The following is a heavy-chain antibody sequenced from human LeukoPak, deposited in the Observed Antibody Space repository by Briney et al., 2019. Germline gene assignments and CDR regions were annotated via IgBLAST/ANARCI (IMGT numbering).Heavy chain of an antibody. J-gene: IGHJ4*02. V-gene: IGHV3-30-3*01. Sequence: GGSLRLSCAASGFTFSSYAMHWVRQAPGKGLEWVAVISYDGSNKYYADSVKGRFTISRDNSKNTLYLQMNSLRAEDTAVYYCARDNRGEDYWGQGTLVTVSS. CDR3: ARDNRGEDY. CDR2: ISYDGSNK. CDR1: GFTFSSYA. D-gene: IGHD3-16*01.